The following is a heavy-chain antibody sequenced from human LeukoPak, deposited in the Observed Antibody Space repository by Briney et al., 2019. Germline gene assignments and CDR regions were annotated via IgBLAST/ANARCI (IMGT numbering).Heavy chain of an antibody. D-gene: IGHD6-19*01. CDR3: ARRGIAVAGAYYYYYYYMDV. V-gene: IGHV4-4*07. J-gene: IGHJ6*03. CDR2: IYTSGST. Sequence: SETLSLTCAVSGYSISSGYYWSWIRQPAGKGLEWIGRIYTSGSTNYNPSLKSRVTMSVDTSKNQFSLKLSSVTAADTAVYYCARRGIAVAGAYYYYYYYMDVWGKGTTVTVSS. CDR1: GYSISSGYY.